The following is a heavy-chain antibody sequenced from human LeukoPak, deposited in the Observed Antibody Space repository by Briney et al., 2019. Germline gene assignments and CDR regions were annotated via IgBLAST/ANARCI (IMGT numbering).Heavy chain of an antibody. CDR3: ARQGDYDSSGYYPNWFDP. CDR2: IYPGDSDT. CDR1: GYSFTSYW. J-gene: IGHJ5*02. D-gene: IGHD3-22*01. Sequence: GESLKISCKGSGYSFTSYWIGWVRQMPGKGLGWMGIIYPGDSDTRYSPSFQGQVTISADKSISTAYLQWSSLKASDTAMYYCARQGDYDSSGYYPNWFDPWGQGTLVTVSS. V-gene: IGHV5-51*01.